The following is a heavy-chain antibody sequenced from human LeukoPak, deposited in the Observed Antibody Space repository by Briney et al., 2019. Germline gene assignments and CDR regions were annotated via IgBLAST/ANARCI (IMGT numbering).Heavy chain of an antibody. CDR1: GGSVSSYC. CDR2: IFTSGRT. V-gene: IGHV4-4*09. J-gene: IGHJ5*02. Sequence: SETLSLTCTVSGGSVSSYCWSWVRQSPGKGLEWIGYIFTSGRTDYNPSLKSRVTMSVDTSKNQLSMELRFLTAADTAVYYCATSHDVKTAPYDLWGQGTLVTVSS. CDR3: ATSHDVKTAPYDL. D-gene: IGHD2-21*01.